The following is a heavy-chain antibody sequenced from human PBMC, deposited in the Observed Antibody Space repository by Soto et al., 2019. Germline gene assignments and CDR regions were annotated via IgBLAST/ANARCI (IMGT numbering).Heavy chain of an antibody. D-gene: IGHD2-15*01. CDR2: ISGSGGST. CDR3: AKEGDCSGGSCYLISQDYYYYYGMDV. Sequence: HPGGSLRLSCAASGFTFSSYAMSWVRQAPGKGLEWVSAISGSGGSTYYADSVKGRFTISRDNSKNTLYLQMNSLRAEDTAVYYCAKEGDCSGGSCYLISQDYYYYYGMDVWGQGTTVTVSS. CDR1: GFTFSSYA. J-gene: IGHJ6*02. V-gene: IGHV3-23*01.